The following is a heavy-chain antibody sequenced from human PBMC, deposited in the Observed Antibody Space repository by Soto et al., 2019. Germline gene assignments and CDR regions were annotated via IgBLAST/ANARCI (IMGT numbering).Heavy chain of an antibody. D-gene: IGHD1-26*01. CDR3: AKVRSGSQHLDY. J-gene: IGHJ4*02. CDR2: IFDSGRT. CDR1: GGSVSSGTYY. V-gene: IGHV4-61*01. Sequence: QVQLQGSGPGLLKPSETLSLTCSVSGGSVSSGTYYWSFIRQPSGKALEWIGFIFDSGRTSYNPSLKSRIISSMDTPKTHFSLRLTSVTAADTAVYFCAKVRSGSQHLDYWGRGTLVTVSS.